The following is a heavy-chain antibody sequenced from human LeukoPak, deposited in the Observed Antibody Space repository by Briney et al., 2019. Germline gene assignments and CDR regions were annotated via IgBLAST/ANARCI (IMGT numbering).Heavy chain of an antibody. J-gene: IGHJ6*03. CDR2: IYTSGST. CDR3: ARISTVTTSRAYYYYYYMDV. Sequence: PSETPSLTCTVSGGSISSYYGSWIRQPAGKGLEWIGRIYTSGSTNYNPSLKSRFTMSVDTSKNQFSLKLSSVAAADTAVYYCARISTVTTSRAYYYYYYMDVWGKGTTVTASS. CDR1: GGSISSYY. V-gene: IGHV4-4*07. D-gene: IGHD4-17*01.